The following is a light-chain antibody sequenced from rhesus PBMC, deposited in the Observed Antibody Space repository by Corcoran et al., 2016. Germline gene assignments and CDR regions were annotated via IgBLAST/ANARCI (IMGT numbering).Light chain of an antibody. J-gene: IGKJ4*01. V-gene: IGKV2-61*01. Sequence: DIVMTQTPLSLSVTPGEPASISCRSSQSLLYTDGYTYLDWFLQKPGQSPQLLIYGGANSASGVPDRFSVRGSGTDCTLEISKVEAEDVGVYYCMQHKALPLTFGGGTKVEIK. CDR2: GGA. CDR1: QSLLYTDGYTY. CDR3: MQHKALPLT.